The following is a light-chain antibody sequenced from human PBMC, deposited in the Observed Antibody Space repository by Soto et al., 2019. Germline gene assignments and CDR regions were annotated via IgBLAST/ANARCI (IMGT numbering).Light chain of an antibody. J-gene: IGLJ3*02. CDR3: CSYAGNYRVL. CDR2: DVN. Sequence: QSVLTQPRSVSGSPGQSVTISCTGTSSDVGDYDYVSWYQQNPGKAPKLMIYDVNKRPSGVPDRFSGFKSGNTASLSISGLQAEDEAEYYCCSYAGNYRVLFGGATKVT. V-gene: IGLV2-11*01. CDR1: SSDVGDYDY.